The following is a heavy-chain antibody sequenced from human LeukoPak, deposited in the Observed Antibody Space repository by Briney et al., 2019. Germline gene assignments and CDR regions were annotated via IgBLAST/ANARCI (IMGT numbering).Heavy chain of an antibody. J-gene: IGHJ4*02. Sequence: GASVKVSCKASGYTFTGYYMHWVRQAPGQGLEWMGRINPNSGDTNYAQKFQGRVTMTRDTSISTAYMELSRLRSDDTAVYYCARSITMVRGVIITGAHYWGQGTLVTVSS. D-gene: IGHD3-10*01. CDR2: INPNSGDT. V-gene: IGHV1-2*06. CDR3: ARSITMVRGVIITGAHY. CDR1: GYTFTGYY.